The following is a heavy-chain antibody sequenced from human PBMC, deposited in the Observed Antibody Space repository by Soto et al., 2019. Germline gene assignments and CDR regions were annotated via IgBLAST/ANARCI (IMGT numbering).Heavy chain of an antibody. D-gene: IGHD4-4*01. CDR2: IVVGSDNT. CDR3: ASSYSNYALIDYYYYGMDV. Sequence: ASVKVSCKTSGFTFTSSAIQWVRQARGQRLEWIGWIVVGSDNTNYAQKFQGRVTITRDTSASTAYMELSSLRSEDTAVYYCASSYSNYALIDYYYYGMDVWGQGTTVTV. V-gene: IGHV1-58*02. J-gene: IGHJ6*02. CDR1: GFTFTSSA.